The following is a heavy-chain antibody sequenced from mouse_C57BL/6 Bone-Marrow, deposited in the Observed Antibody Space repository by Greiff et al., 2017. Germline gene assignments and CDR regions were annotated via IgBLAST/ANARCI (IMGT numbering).Heavy chain of an antibody. CDR3: ARAYYSNWGFAY. CDR2: IWSGGRT. CDR1: GFSLPSYG. Sequence: QVQLQQSGPGLVQPSQSLSITCTVSGFSLPSYGVHWVRQSPGKGLEWLGVIWSGGRTDYNAAFISRLSISKDNSKSQVFFKMNSLQAEDTAIYYWARAYYSNWGFAYWGQGTLVTVSA. D-gene: IGHD2-5*01. V-gene: IGHV2-2*01. J-gene: IGHJ3*01.